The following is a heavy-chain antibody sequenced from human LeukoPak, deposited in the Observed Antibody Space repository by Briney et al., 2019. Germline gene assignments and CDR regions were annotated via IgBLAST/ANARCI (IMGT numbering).Heavy chain of an antibody. CDR3: ARDGGYSYGYNY. V-gene: IGHV1-3*01. CDR2: INAGNGNT. J-gene: IGHJ4*02. CDR1: GYTFTSYA. Sequence: ASVKVSCKASGYTFTSYAMHWVRQAPGQRLEWMGRINAGNGNTKYSQKFQGRVTITRDTSASTAYMELSSLRSEDTAVYYCARDGGYSYGYNYWGQGTLVTVSS. D-gene: IGHD5-18*01.